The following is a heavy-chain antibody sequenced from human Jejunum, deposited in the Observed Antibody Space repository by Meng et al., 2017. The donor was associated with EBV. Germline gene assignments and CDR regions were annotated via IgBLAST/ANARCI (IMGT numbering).Heavy chain of an antibody. CDR3: AKRMPGTGFDY. V-gene: IGHV4-28*01. Sequence: QGQVQESGPGPVTPSDSLSLTCTVSGYSMCNSNRRGWIRQPLGKVLECIGYIYYTGTNYYNPSFKSRVTMSIDTYKNPFSLKLTSVTTMDTAVYYSAKRMPGTGFDYWGQGTLVTVSS. D-gene: IGHD1-1*01. CDR1: GYSMCNSNR. CDR2: IYYTGTN. J-gene: IGHJ4*02.